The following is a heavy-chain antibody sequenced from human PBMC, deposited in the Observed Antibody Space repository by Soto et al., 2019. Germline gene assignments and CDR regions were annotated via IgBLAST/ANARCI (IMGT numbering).Heavy chain of an antibody. J-gene: IGHJ3*02. D-gene: IGHD3-9*01. CDR2: MNPNSGNT. V-gene: IGHV1-8*01. CDR1: GYTFTSYD. Sequence: ASVKVSCKASGYTFTSYDINWVRQATGQGLEWMGWMNPNSGNTGYAQKFQGRVTMTGNTSISTAYMELSSLRSEDTAVYYCARGIPYYDILTGYYISAFDIWGQGTMVTVSS. CDR3: ARGIPYYDILTGYYISAFDI.